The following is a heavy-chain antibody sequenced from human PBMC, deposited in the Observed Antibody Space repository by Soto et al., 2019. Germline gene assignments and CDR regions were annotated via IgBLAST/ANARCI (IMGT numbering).Heavy chain of an antibody. CDR2: IWYDGSNK. CDR1: GFTFSSYG. Sequence: GGSLRLSCAASGFTFSSYGMHWVRQAPGKGLEWVAVIWYDGSNKYYADSVKGRFTISRDNSKNTLYLQMNSLRAEDTAVYYCARNGGLPWDYYGMDVWGQGTTVTVSS. J-gene: IGHJ6*02. V-gene: IGHV3-33*01. D-gene: IGHD3-10*01. CDR3: ARNGGLPWDYYGMDV.